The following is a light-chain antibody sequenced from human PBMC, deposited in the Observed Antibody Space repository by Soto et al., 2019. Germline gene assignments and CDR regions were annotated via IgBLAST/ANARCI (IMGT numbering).Light chain of an antibody. CDR3: AAWDDTLSAQV. Sequence: QSVLTQPPSASGTPGQGGTISCSGGMYNIGSNTVDWYQHLPGTAPKLLMYGNNQRPSGVPDRFSGSKSGTSASLAISGLRSDDEADYYCAAWDDTLSAQVFGSGTKVTVL. CDR1: MYNIGSNT. J-gene: IGLJ1*01. V-gene: IGLV1-44*01. CDR2: GNN.